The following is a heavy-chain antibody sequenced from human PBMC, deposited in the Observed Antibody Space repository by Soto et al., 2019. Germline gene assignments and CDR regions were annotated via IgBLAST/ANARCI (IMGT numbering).Heavy chain of an antibody. D-gene: IGHD3-3*01. Sequence: GGSLRLSCAASGVTFSSYGMHWVRQAPGKGLEWVALISYDGSNKYYADSVKGRFTISRDNSKNTLYLQMNSLRAEDTAAYYCARDRESHFMEWLSYYGMDVWGQGTTVTVSS. J-gene: IGHJ6*02. CDR2: ISYDGSNK. CDR1: GVTFSSYG. V-gene: IGHV3-30*03. CDR3: ARDRESHFMEWLSYYGMDV.